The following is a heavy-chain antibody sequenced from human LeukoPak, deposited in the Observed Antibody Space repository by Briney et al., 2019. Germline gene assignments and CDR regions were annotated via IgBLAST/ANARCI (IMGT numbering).Heavy chain of an antibody. D-gene: IGHD2-15*01. J-gene: IGHJ4*02. Sequence: SETLSLICTVSGGSISSYYWSWIRQPPGKGLEWIGNVSYSGSTNYNSTLKSRATISVDTSKNQFSLKLSSVTPADTAVYYCARGYCSGGTCYRSFFDYWGQGTLVTVSS. CDR3: ARGYCSGGTCYRSFFDY. V-gene: IGHV4-59*01. CDR2: VSYSGST. CDR1: GGSISSYY.